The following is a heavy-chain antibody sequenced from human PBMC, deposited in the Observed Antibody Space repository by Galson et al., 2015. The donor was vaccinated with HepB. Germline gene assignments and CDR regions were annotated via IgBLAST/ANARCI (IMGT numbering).Heavy chain of an antibody. V-gene: IGHV1-2*02. Sequence: SVKVSCKASGYTFTGYYMHWVRQAPGQGLEWMGWINPNSGGTNYAQKFQGRVTMTRDTSISTAYMELSRLRSDDTAVYYCARETNSGSYLSRIYNWFDPWGQGTLVTVSS. CDR1: GYTFTGYY. CDR3: ARETNSGSYLSRIYNWFDP. CDR2: INPNSGGT. J-gene: IGHJ5*02. D-gene: IGHD1-26*01.